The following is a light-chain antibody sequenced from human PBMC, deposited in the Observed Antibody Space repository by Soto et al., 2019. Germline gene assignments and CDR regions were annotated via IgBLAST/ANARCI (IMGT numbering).Light chain of an antibody. CDR3: QVWDSGSAHVV. Sequence: SYELTQLPSVSVAPGKTASISCGGNDIGSKGVHWYQQKPGQAPVLVIYSDTDLPPVITERFSGSNSANLATLTISRVEAGDEADYYCQVWDSGSAHVVFGAGTKLTVL. CDR1: DIGSKG. V-gene: IGLV3-21*01. J-gene: IGLJ2*01. CDR2: SDT.